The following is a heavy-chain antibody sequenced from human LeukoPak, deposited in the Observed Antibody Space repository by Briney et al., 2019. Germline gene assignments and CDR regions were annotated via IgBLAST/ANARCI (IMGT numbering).Heavy chain of an antibody. CDR3: ARRDPYGSGSFHAFDI. CDR2: IYYSGST. D-gene: IGHD3-10*01. V-gene: IGHV4-59*08. J-gene: IGHJ3*02. CDR1: GGSISSYY. Sequence: SETLSLTCTVSGGSISSYYWSWIRQPPGKGLEWIGYIYYSGSTNYNPSLESRVTISVDTSKNQFSLKLSSVTAADTAVYYCARRDPYGSGSFHAFDIWGQGTMVTVSS.